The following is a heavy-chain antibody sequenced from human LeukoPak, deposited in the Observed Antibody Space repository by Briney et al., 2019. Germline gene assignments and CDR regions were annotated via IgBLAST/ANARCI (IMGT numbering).Heavy chain of an antibody. J-gene: IGHJ1*01. CDR3: AKVEWGPRYFRH. D-gene: IGHD3-3*01. Sequence: PGGSLRLSCAASGFTFSSYAMHWVRQAPGKGLEWVAFIHYDGNNKYSADSVKGRFTISRDNSKNTLYLQMNTLRAEDTAVYYCAKVEWGPRYFRHWGQGTLVTVSS. V-gene: IGHV3-30*02. CDR2: IHYDGNNK. CDR1: GFTFSSYA.